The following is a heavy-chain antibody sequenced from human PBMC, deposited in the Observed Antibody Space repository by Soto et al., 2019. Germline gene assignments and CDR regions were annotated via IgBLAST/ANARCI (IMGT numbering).Heavy chain of an antibody. D-gene: IGHD2-8*01. V-gene: IGHV5-51*01. CDR2: IYPDESDT. Sequence: GESLKISCKGSGYSFAKYWIGWVRQMPGKGLEWMAIIYPDESDTRYSPSFQGQVTISADKSISTAYLQWSSLKASDTAMYYCARRFLTNGTFDYWGQGTLVTVSS. CDR1: GYSFAKYW. J-gene: IGHJ4*02. CDR3: ARRFLTNGTFDY.